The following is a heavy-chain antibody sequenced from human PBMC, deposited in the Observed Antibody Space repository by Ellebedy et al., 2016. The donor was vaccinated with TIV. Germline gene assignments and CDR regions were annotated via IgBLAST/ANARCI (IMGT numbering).Heavy chain of an antibody. CDR2: AFYRSKWYI. CDR3: ARGYTGFTA. V-gene: IGHV6-1*01. D-gene: IGHD2-8*02. J-gene: IGHJ5*02. Sequence: SQTLSLTXXISGDSVSSNKAAWNWVRQSPSRGLEWLGRAFYRSKWYIDYAVSVKSRIAIDPDTSKNQVSLQLNSVTPDDTAVYYCARGYTGFTAWGQGTLVTVSS. CDR1: GDSVSSNKAA.